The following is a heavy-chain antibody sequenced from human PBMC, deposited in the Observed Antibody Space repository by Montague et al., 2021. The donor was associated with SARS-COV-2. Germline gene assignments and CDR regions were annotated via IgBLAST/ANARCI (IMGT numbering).Heavy chain of an antibody. CDR2: INHTGSA. Sequence: SETLSLTCAVYSGSFSDFYWTWIRQSPGKGLEWIGEINHTGSASYNPSLKSRVTLSKDTSKNQFSLKLQSLTAADTAVYYCARGQVTISGVLIFIPAAGPLDVWGQGTLVTVSS. J-gene: IGHJ3*01. CDR1: SGSFSDFY. D-gene: IGHD3-3*01. V-gene: IGHV4-34*01. CDR3: ARGQVTISGVLIFIPAAGPLDV.